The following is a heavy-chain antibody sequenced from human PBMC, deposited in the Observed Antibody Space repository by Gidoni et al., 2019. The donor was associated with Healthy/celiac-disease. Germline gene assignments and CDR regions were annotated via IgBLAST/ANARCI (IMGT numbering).Heavy chain of an antibody. CDR2: IYYSGST. D-gene: IGHD1-26*01. CDR3: ARACGSYYYYYGMDV. J-gene: IGHJ6*02. V-gene: IGHV4-39*07. CDR1: GGPICSSSYY. Sequence: QLQLQESGPGLVKPSETLSLTCTVSGGPICSSSYYWGWIRQPPGKGLEWIGSIYYSGSTYYNPSLKSRVTISVDTSKNQFSLKLSAVTAADTAVYYCARACGSYYYYYGMDVWGQGTTVTVSS.